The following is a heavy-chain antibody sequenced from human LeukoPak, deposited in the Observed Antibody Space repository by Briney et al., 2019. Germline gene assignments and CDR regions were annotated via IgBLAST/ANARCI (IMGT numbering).Heavy chain of an antibody. CDR2: ISYDGSNK. D-gene: IGHD4-17*01. CDR3: AKEASYGDYVDY. CDR1: GFTFSSYG. V-gene: IGHV3-30*18. Sequence: GRSLRLSCAASGFTFSSYGMHWVRQAPGKGLEWVAVISYDGSNKYYADSVKGRFTIPRDNSKNTLYLQMNSLRAEDTAVYYCAKEASYGDYVDYWGQGTLVTVSS. J-gene: IGHJ4*02.